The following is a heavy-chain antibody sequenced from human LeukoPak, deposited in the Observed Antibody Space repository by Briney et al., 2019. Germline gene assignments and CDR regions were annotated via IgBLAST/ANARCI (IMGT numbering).Heavy chain of an antibody. D-gene: IGHD3-22*01. CDR1: GFTFSSYW. V-gene: IGHV3-74*01. Sequence: GGSLRLSCAASGFTFSSYWMHWVRQAPGKGLVWVSRINSDGSSTSYADSVKGRFTISRDNAKNTLYLQMNSLRAEDTAVYYCASDRDSSGYYDWFDPWGQGTLATVSS. J-gene: IGHJ5*02. CDR3: ASDRDSSGYYDWFDP. CDR2: INSDGSST.